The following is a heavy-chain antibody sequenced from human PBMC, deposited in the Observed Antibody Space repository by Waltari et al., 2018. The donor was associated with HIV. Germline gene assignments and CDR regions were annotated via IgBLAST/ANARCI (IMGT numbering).Heavy chain of an antibody. J-gene: IGHJ5*02. CDR3: ASRTFFVVPATPSSRDNWFDP. CDR2: INHGGST. Sequence: QVQLQQWGAGLLKPSETLSLTCAVYGGSFSGYYWNWIRQPPGKGLEWIGEINHGGSTNYNSSLRSRVTISVDTSKNQFSLKLSSVTAADTAVYSCASRTFFVVPATPSSRDNWFDPWGQGTLVTVSS. CDR1: GGSFSGYY. V-gene: IGHV4-34*01. D-gene: IGHD2-2*01.